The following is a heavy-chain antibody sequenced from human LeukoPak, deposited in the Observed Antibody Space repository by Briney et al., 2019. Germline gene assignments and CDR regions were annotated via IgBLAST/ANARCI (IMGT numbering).Heavy chain of an antibody. CDR3: ARGHKVRRTIFGVVSANEYNWFDP. V-gene: IGHV1-8*01. CDR1: GYTFTSYD. Sequence: ASVKVSCKASGYTFTSYDINWVRQATGQGLEWMGWMNPNSGNTGYAQKFQGRVTMTRNTSISTAYMGLSSLRSEDTAVYYCARGHKVRRTIFGVVSANEYNWFDPWGQGTLVTVSS. D-gene: IGHD3-3*01. CDR2: MNPNSGNT. J-gene: IGHJ5*02.